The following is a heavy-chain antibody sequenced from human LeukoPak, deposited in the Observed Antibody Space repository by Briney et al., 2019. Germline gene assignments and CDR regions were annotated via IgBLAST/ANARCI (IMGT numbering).Heavy chain of an antibody. CDR2: IYYSGST. V-gene: IGHV4-59*12. CDR3: VYYDSSSGAFDI. CDR1: GGSFSGYY. D-gene: IGHD3-22*01. J-gene: IGHJ3*02. Sequence: TSETLSLTCAVYGGSFSGYYWSWIRQPPGKGLEWIGYIYYSGSTNYNPSLKSRVTISVDTSKNQFSLKLSSVTAADTAVYYCVYYDSSSGAFDIWGQGTMVTVSS.